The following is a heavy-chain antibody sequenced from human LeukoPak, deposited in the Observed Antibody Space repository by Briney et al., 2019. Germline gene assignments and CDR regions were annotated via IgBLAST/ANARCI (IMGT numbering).Heavy chain of an antibody. CDR2: IYYTGAT. CDR3: AKYGGSGWVIDY. CDR1: GGSISNDY. J-gene: IGHJ4*02. V-gene: IGHV4-59*08. Sequence: SETLSLTCTVSGGSISNDYWTWIRRPPGKGLEWIGYIYYTGATSYNPSLKSRVTISVDTSKNQFSLKLTSVTAADTAVYYCAKYGGSGWVIDYWGQGTLVTVSS. D-gene: IGHD6-19*01.